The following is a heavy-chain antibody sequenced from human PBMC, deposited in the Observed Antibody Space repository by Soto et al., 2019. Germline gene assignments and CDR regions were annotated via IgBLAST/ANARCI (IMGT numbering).Heavy chain of an antibody. D-gene: IGHD2-15*01. CDR3: ATVLVGATRHPDSDS. J-gene: IGHJ4*02. V-gene: IGHV4-39*02. CDR2: IYYDGST. Sequence: PSETLSLTCTVSGGSINKNNYYWAWIRQPPGKGLSWIASIYYDGSTYYNSSLKSRVTISRDTSKNHFSLRLASMTAADTAVYYCATVLVGATRHPDSDSWGQGTLVTVSS. CDR1: GGSINKNNYY.